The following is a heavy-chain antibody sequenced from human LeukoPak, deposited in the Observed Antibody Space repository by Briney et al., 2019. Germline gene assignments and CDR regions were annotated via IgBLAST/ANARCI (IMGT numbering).Heavy chain of an antibody. Sequence: PGGALSLSCAASGLTVRSNYMSWVRQAPGKGLEWVSSIYSGGSTFYAASVEGRFTISRDNSKNTLDLQMNSLRAEDTAVYFCASGWGELSLERNWGQGTLVTVSS. J-gene: IGHJ4*02. V-gene: IGHV3-53*01. CDR1: GLTVRSNY. CDR3: ASGWGELSLERN. CDR2: IYSGGST. D-gene: IGHD3-16*02.